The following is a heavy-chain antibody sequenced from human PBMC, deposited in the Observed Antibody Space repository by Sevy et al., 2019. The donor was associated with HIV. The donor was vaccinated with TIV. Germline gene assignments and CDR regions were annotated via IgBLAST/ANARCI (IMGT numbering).Heavy chain of an antibody. CDR3: AREWYYGMDV. V-gene: IGHV3-7*01. Sequence: GGSLRLSCAASGFTFSSYWMSWVRQAPGKGLEWVANIKQDGSEKYYVSSVKGRFTISRDNAKTSLYLQMNSLRAENTAVYYCAREWYYGMDVWGQGTTVTVSS. CDR1: GFTFSSYW. CDR2: IKQDGSEK. J-gene: IGHJ6*02.